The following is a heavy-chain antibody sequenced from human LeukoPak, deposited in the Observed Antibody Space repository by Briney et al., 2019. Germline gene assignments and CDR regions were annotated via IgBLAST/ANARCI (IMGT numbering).Heavy chain of an antibody. J-gene: IGHJ4*02. CDR2: IYYSGST. CDR1: GGSVSSGSYY. Sequence: PSETLSLTCTVSGGSVSSGSYYWSWIRQPPGKGLEWIGYIYYSGSTNYNPSLKSRVTISVDTSKNQFSPKLSSVTAADTAVYYCARDGGSFVDYWGQGTLVTVSS. CDR3: ARDGGSFVDY. V-gene: IGHV4-61*01. D-gene: IGHD1-26*01.